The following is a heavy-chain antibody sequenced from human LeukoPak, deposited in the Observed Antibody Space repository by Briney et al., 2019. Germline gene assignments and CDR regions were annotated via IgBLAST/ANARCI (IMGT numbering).Heavy chain of an antibody. J-gene: IGHJ4*02. D-gene: IGHD3-3*01. V-gene: IGHV3-23*01. Sequence: PGGSLRLSCAGSGFTFSKSAMTWVRQAPGTGLEWVSAISGRGGHTYYTDSVKGRFTISRDNSKNMLYLQMSSLRAEDTAVYYCANREAEESGPIDYWGQGTLVTVSS. CDR3: ANREAEESGPIDY. CDR1: GFTFSKSA. CDR2: ISGRGGHT.